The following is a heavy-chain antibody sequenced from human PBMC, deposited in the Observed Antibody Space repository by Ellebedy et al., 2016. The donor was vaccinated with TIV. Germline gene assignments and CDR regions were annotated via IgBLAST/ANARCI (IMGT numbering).Heavy chain of an antibody. J-gene: IGHJ4*02. CDR2: ISSSSSTM. CDR3: ARVSTSWYTDY. CDR1: GFSFSSYG. Sequence: GGSLRLFCAASGFSFSSYGMNWVRQAPGKGLEWVSYISSSSSTMYYADSVKGRFTISRDDAKNSLYLQMNSLRAEDTAVYYCARVSTSWYTDYWGRGTLVTVSS. D-gene: IGHD2-2*02. V-gene: IGHV3-48*01.